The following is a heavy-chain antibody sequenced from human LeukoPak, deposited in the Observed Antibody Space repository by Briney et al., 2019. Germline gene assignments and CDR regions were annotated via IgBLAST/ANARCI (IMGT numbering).Heavy chain of an antibody. CDR1: GGSISSYY. D-gene: IGHD3-10*01. V-gene: IGHV4-59*08. Sequence: SETLSLTCTVSGGSISSYYWSWIRQPPGKGLEWIGYIYYSGSTNYNPSLKSRVTISVDTSKNQFSLKLSSVTAADTAIYYCARGKYDSGTYYNIDCWGQGTLVTVSS. J-gene: IGHJ4*02. CDR2: IYYSGST. CDR3: ARGKYDSGTYYNIDC.